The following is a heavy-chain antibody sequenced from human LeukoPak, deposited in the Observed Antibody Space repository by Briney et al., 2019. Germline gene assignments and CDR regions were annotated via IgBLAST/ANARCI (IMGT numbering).Heavy chain of an antibody. Sequence: ASVRVSCKASGYTFTDYYMHWVRQAPGQGLEWMGWINPDSGGTRYSQKFQGRVTMTRDTSINTVYMELSRLRSDDTAVYYCARPHDGGSYSNDAFDIWGQGTMVTVSS. D-gene: IGHD1-26*01. CDR2: INPDSGGT. V-gene: IGHV1-2*02. CDR3: ARPHDGGSYSNDAFDI. CDR1: GYTFTDYY. J-gene: IGHJ3*02.